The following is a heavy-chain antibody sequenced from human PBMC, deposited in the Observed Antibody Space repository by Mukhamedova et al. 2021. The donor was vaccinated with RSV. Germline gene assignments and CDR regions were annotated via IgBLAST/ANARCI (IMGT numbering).Heavy chain of an antibody. D-gene: IGHD2-15*01. V-gene: IGHV1-69*06. J-gene: IGHJ6*02. CDR3: ARVLGFCSGDNFPSFHYYGMDV. CDR2: FIPKFGRT. Sequence: GLEWMGGFIPKFGRTDYAQKFQGRLTTTADKSTNTDYMELRNLRPEDTAVYYCARVLGFCSGDNFPSFHYYGMDVWGQGTSIIVS.